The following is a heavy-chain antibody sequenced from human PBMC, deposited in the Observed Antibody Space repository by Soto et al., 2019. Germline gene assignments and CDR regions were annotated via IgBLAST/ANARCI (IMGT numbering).Heavy chain of an antibody. D-gene: IGHD5-12*01. CDR1: VASITKSF. V-gene: IGHV4-59*01. Sequence: SETLSLTCSVSVASITKSFWSWIRQSPQNGLEWISYIHYSGATDYHPSFKSRSTISLDASRAQVSLKLRSVTAADTAVYYCARSDMDDGRGYDNYWGQGTLVTVSS. CDR2: IHYSGAT. CDR3: ARSDMDDGRGYDNY. J-gene: IGHJ4*02.